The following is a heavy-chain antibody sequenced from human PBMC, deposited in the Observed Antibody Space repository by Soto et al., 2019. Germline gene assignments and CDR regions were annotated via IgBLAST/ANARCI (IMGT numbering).Heavy chain of an antibody. CDR3: ARDSREHHGYYYYGMDV. CDR1: GGTFSSYA. CDR2: IIPIFGTA. Sequence: QVQLVQSGAEVKKPGSSVKVSCKASGGTFSSYAISWVRQAPGQGLEWIGGIIPIFGTANYAQKFQGRVTITADESTSTAYMELISLRSEDTAVYYCARDSREHHGYYYYGMDVWGQGTTVTVSS. V-gene: IGHV1-69*12. J-gene: IGHJ6*02.